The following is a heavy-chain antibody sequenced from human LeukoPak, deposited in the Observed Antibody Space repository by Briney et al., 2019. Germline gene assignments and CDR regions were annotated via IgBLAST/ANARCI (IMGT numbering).Heavy chain of an antibody. V-gene: IGHV3-23*01. Sequence: PGGSLRLSCAASGFTFSSYAMSWVRQAPGKGLEWVSAISGSGGSTYYADSVKGRFTISRDNSKNPLYLQMNSLRAEDTAVYFCAGNAGGIAAAIDYWGQGTLVTVSS. D-gene: IGHD6-13*01. J-gene: IGHJ4*02. CDR1: GFTFSSYA. CDR3: AGNAGGIAAAIDY. CDR2: ISGSGGST.